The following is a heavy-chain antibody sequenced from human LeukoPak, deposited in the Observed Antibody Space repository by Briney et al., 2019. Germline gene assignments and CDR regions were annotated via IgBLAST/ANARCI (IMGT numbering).Heavy chain of an antibody. CDR2: ISGSGSNT. CDR3: ANTYSSGWYSAYYYGMDV. CDR1: GFTFSSYA. J-gene: IGHJ6*02. V-gene: IGHV3-23*01. D-gene: IGHD6-19*01. Sequence: GGSLRHSCAASGFTFSSYAMSWVRQAPGKGLEWVSAISGSGSNTYYADSVKGRFTISRDNSKNTLYLQMNSLRADDTAVYYCANTYSSGWYSAYYYGMDVWGQGTTVTVSS.